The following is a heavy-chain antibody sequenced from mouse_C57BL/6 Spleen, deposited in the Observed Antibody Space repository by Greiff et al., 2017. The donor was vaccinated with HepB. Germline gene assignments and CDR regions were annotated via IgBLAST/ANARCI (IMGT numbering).Heavy chain of an antibody. Sequence: VKLMESGPELVKPGASVKISCKASGYAFSSSWMNWVKQRPGKGLEWIGRIYPGDGDTNYNGKFKGKATLTADKSSSTAYMQLSSLTSEDSAVYFCARSSPIYYGYGGDYWGQGTTLTVSS. D-gene: IGHD2-2*01. CDR1: GYAFSSSW. V-gene: IGHV1-82*01. CDR2: IYPGDGDT. J-gene: IGHJ2*01. CDR3: ARSSPIYYGYGGDY.